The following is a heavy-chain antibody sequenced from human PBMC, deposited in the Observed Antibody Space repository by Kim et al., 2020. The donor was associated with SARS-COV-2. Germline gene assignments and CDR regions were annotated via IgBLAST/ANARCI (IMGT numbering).Heavy chain of an antibody. Sequence: SETLSLTCTVSGGSISNYYWSWIRQPPGKGLEWIGYIYYTGSTSYNPSLKSRVTISLDTSRNQFSLKLSSVTAADTAVYYCARGMRILFTGYYILDTFDFWGQGTMVTVSS. CDR1: GGSISNYY. J-gene: IGHJ3*01. CDR3: ARGMRILFTGYYILDTFDF. V-gene: IGHV4-59*01. CDR2: IYYTGST. D-gene: IGHD3-9*01.